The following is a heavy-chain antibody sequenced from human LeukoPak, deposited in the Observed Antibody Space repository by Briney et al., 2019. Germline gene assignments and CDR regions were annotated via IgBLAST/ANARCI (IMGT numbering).Heavy chain of an antibody. V-gene: IGHV4-39*01. Sequence: KTSETLSLTCTVSGGSISSSSYYWGWIRQPPGKGLEWIGSIYYSGSTYYNPSLKSRVTISVDTSKNQFSLKLSSVTAADTAVYYCARLKSARSGYYIGAFDIWGQGTMVTVSS. CDR2: IYYSGST. CDR3: ARLKSARSGYYIGAFDI. D-gene: IGHD3-22*01. J-gene: IGHJ3*02. CDR1: GGSISSSSYY.